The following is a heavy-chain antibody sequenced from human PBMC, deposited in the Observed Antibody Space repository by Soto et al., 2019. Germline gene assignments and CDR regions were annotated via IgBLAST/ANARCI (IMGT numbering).Heavy chain of an antibody. CDR3: ASQGTQRSDY. CDR1: GGSISSGGYY. CDR2: IYYSGST. J-gene: IGHJ4*02. D-gene: IGHD6-25*01. Sequence: SETLSLTCTVSGGSISSGGYYWSWIRQHPGKGLEWIGYIYYSGSTYYNPSLKSRVTISVDTSKNQFSLKLSSVTAADTAVYYCASQGTQRSDYWGQGTLVTVSS. V-gene: IGHV4-31*03.